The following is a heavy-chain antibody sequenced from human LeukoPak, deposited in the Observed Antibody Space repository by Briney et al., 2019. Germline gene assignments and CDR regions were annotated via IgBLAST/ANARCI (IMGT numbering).Heavy chain of an antibody. J-gene: IGHJ4*02. CDR3: ARDNTAAGPFDY. V-gene: IGHV3-74*01. CDR2: INPDGSTI. D-gene: IGHD6-13*01. Sequence: PGGSLRLSCAASGFTFSNYWVHWVRQAPGKGLVWVSRINPDGSTINYADSVKGRFTISRDNAKNTLYLQMNSLRSEDTAVYYCARDNTAAGPFDYWGLGTLVTVSS. CDR1: GFTFSNYW.